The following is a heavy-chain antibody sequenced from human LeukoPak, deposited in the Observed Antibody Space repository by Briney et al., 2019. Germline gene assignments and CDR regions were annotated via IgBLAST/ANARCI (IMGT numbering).Heavy chain of an antibody. V-gene: IGHV3-7*04. CDR3: ARGAGDY. CDR1: GLTFSVYW. CDR2: IKPDGSEK. J-gene: IGHJ4*02. Sequence: GGSLRLSCAAPGLTFSVYWMNWVRQAPGKGLEWVASIKPDGSEKYYVDSVKGRFTISRDNAKKSLYLQMTSLRDEDTAVYYCARGAGDYSGQGTLVTVSS.